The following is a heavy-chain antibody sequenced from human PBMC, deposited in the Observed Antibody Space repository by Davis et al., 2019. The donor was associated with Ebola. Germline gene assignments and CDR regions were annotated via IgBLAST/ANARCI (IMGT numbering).Heavy chain of an antibody. V-gene: IGHV4-59*01. CDR2: IYYSGTT. Sequence: SETLSLTCTVSGDSMSDYYYNWIRQPPGRGLEWIGNIYYSGTTNLNPSLKSRVTISGDTSKNQFSLKLNSVTAADTAMYYCARGLYSGAFDIWGQGTMVTVS. CDR1: GDSMSDYY. CDR3: ARGLYSGAFDI. D-gene: IGHD2-15*01. J-gene: IGHJ3*02.